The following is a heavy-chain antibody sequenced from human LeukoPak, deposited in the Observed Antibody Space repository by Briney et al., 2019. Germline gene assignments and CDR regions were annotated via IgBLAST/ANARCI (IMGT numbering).Heavy chain of an antibody. CDR3: ARLAVLELMLDYYYMDV. CDR2: IYHSGST. Sequence: SETLSLTCTVSGYSISSGYYWGWIRQPPGKGLEWIGSIYHSGSTYYNPSLKSRVTISVDTSKNQFSLKLSSVTAADTAVYYCARLAVLELMLDYYYMDVWGKGTTVTVSS. D-gene: IGHD3-3*02. V-gene: IGHV4-38-2*02. CDR1: GYSISSGYY. J-gene: IGHJ6*03.